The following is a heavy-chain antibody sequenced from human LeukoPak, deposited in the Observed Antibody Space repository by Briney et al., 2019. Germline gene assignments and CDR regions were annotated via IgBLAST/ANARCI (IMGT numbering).Heavy chain of an antibody. CDR2: IYSGGST. CDR3: ARNQRITIFGVVGY. D-gene: IGHD3-3*01. Sequence: PGGSLRLSCAASGFTVSSNYMSWVRQAPGKGLEWVSVIYSGGSTYYADSVKGRFTISRDNSKNTLYLQMNSLRAEDTAVYYCARNQRITIFGVVGYWGQGTLVTVSS. J-gene: IGHJ4*02. V-gene: IGHV3-53*05. CDR1: GFTVSSNY.